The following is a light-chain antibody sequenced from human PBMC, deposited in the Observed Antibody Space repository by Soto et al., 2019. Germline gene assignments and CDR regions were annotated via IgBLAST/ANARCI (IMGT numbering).Light chain of an antibody. J-gene: IGKJ1*01. Sequence: DIQMTQSPSTLSGSVGDRVTITCRASQTICSWLAWYQQKPGKAPKLLIYKASTLKSVVPSRFSGSGSGTEFTLTISSLQPDDFATYYCQLYNSYSEAFGQGTRWIS. CDR2: KAS. CDR1: QTICSW. CDR3: QLYNSYSEA. V-gene: IGKV1-5*03.